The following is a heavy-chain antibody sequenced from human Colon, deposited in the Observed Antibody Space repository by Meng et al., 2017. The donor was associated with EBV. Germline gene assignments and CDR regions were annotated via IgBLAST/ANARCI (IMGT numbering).Heavy chain of an antibody. V-gene: IGHV3-11*01. CDR3: ARDLGGPRDY. D-gene: IGHD6-25*01. CDR2: ISKMGDGI. J-gene: IGHJ4*02. Sequence: LGGSGGGFFKPGGSLSLSCAASGFNFNDYYMTWIRQAPGKGLEWVAFISKMGDGISYAESVRGRFTISRDSATHSLYLQMNSLRAEDTAAYYCARDLGGPRDYWGQGTLVTVSS. CDR1: GFNFNDYY.